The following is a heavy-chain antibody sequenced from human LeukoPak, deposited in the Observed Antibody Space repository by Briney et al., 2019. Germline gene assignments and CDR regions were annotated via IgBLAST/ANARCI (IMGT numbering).Heavy chain of an antibody. D-gene: IGHD6-19*01. CDR2: IHYTGAT. CDR1: GGSITGYY. Sequence: KPLETLSLTCAVYGGSITGYYWSWLRQTPGRGLEWVGEIHYTGATSYNPSLKSRATISTDTSKNQFSLRLSSVTAADTAVYYCAREHRWLSQTSPGDSWGQGSLVTVSS. V-gene: IGHV4-34*01. CDR3: AREHRWLSQTSPGDS. J-gene: IGHJ4*02.